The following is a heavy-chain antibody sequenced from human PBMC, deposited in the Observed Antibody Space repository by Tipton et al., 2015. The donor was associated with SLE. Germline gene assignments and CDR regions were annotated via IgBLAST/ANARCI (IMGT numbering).Heavy chain of an antibody. CDR1: GGSISGYS. V-gene: IGHV4-4*07. J-gene: IGHJ4*02. CDR3: TRNDIGDYARGIH. CDR2: VYRSGST. Sequence: TLSLTCTVSGGSISGYSWSWIRQPAGKGLEWSGRVYRSGSTIYKPSIKSRITLSLDTSKNQFSLRVNSVTAADTAVYYCTRNDIGDYARGIHWGRGTQVTVSS. D-gene: IGHD4-17*01.